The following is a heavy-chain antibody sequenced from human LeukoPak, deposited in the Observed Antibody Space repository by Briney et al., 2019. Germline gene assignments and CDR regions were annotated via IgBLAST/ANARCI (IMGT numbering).Heavy chain of an antibody. D-gene: IGHD2-15*01. Sequence: SETLSLTCTVSGGSISSGGYYWSWIRRHPGEGLEWIGYIYYSGSTYYNPSLKSRVTISVDTSKNQFSLKLSSVTAADTAVYYCARDVGCSGGSCYPYYFDYWGQGTLVTVSS. CDR1: GGSISSGGYY. J-gene: IGHJ4*02. CDR3: ARDVGCSGGSCYPYYFDY. V-gene: IGHV4-31*03. CDR2: IYYSGST.